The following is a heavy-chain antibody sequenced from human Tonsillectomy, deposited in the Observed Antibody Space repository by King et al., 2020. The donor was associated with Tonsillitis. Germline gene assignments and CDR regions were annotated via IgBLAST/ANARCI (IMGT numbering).Heavy chain of an antibody. CDR3: ARDWVFSGTGAFDI. V-gene: IGHV3-48*01. D-gene: IGHD2-8*02. CDR1: GFTFSSYS. CDR2: ISRSSSTI. J-gene: IGHJ3*02. Sequence: VQLVESGGGLVQPGGSLRLSCAASGFTFSSYSMNWVRQAPGKGLEWVSYISRSSSTIYYADSVKGRFTISRDNAKNSLYLQMNSLRAEDTAVYYCARDWVFSGTGAFDIWGQGTMVTVSS.